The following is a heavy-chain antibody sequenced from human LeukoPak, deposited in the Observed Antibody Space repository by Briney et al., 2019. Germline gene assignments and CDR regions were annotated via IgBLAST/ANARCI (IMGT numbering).Heavy chain of an antibody. CDR1: GGSISSSSYY. Sequence: KPSETLSLTCTVSGGSISSSSYYWGWIRQPPGKGLELIGSIYYSGSTYYNPSLKSRVTISVDTSKNQFSLKLSSVTAADTAVYYCARKRITKSRFDPWGQGTLVTVSS. V-gene: IGHV4-39*01. J-gene: IGHJ5*02. D-gene: IGHD1-14*01. CDR3: ARKRITKSRFDP. CDR2: IYYSGST.